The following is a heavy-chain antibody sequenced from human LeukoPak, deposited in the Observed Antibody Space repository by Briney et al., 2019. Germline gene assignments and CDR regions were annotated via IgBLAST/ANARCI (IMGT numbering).Heavy chain of an antibody. D-gene: IGHD6-13*01. V-gene: IGHV5-51*01. CDR2: IYHGDSDT. CDR1: AYTFTSHC. CDR3: ARGYSSPFDP. J-gene: IGHJ5*02. Sequence: GESLKISSNVSAYTFTSHCSGWVRQMPRKGLEWMGIIYHGDSDTRYSPSFQGQVTTSADKSITTAYLQWRSLKASDTAMYYCARGYSSPFDPWGQGTLVTVSS.